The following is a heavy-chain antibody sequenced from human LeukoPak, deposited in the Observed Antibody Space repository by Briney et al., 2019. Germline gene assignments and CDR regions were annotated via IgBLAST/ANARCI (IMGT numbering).Heavy chain of an antibody. CDR1: GGSFSGYY. V-gene: IGHV4-34*01. Sequence: SETLSLTCAVYGGSFSGYYWSWIRQPPGKGLEWIGEINHSGSTNYNPSLKSRVTISVDTSKNQFSLKLSSVTAADTAVYYCARGRVGSGSSLTTFPYFDYWGQGTLVTVSS. J-gene: IGHJ4*02. CDR3: ARGRVGSGSSLTTFPYFDY. CDR2: INHSGST. D-gene: IGHD3-10*01.